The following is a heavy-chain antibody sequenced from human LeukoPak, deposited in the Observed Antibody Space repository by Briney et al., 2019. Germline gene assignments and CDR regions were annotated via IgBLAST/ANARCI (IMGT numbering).Heavy chain of an antibody. D-gene: IGHD1-26*01. CDR2: IYHSGST. V-gene: IGHV4-30-2*01. CDR1: GGSISSGGYS. J-gene: IGHJ5*02. Sequence: SQTLSLTCAVSGGSISSGGYSWSCIRQPPGKGLEWIGYIYHSGSTYYNPSLKSRVTISVDRSKNQYSLKLSSVTAADTAVYYCARGAFTLNWFDPWGQGTLVTVSS. CDR3: ARGAFTLNWFDP.